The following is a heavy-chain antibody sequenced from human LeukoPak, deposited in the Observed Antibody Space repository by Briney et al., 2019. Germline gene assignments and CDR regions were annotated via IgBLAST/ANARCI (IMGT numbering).Heavy chain of an antibody. V-gene: IGHV3-72*01. J-gene: IGHJ4*02. D-gene: IGHD6-19*01. CDR3: ATDDGAVPGPDFEY. CDR1: GFTFSDHY. CDR2: IRNKAKSYTT. Sequence: PGGSLRLSCAASGFTFSDHYMDWVRQAPGKGLEWVGRIRNKAKSYTTEYAASVKGRFTISRDDSKNSLYLQMNSLKTEDTAVYYCATDDGAVPGPDFEYWGQGTLVTVSS.